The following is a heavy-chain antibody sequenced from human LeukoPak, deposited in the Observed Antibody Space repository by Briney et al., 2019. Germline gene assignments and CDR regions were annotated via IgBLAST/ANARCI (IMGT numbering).Heavy chain of an antibody. CDR1: GGSISSSSYY. Sequence: SETLSLTCTVSGGSISSSSYYWGWICQPPGKGLEWIGSIYYSGSTYYNPSLKSRVTISVDTSKNQFSLKLNSVTAADTAVYYCARHDVTIFGVVSATHFDYWGQGTLVTVSS. CDR2: IYYSGST. J-gene: IGHJ4*02. CDR3: ARHDVTIFGVVSATHFDY. D-gene: IGHD3-3*01. V-gene: IGHV4-39*01.